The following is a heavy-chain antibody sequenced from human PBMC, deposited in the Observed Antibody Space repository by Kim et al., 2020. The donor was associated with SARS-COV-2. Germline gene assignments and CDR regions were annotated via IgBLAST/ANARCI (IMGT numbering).Heavy chain of an antibody. CDR2: IIPIFGTA. D-gene: IGHD6-6*01. CDR1: GGTFSSYA. CDR3: ARDGGRYSSSSMDFTWFDP. V-gene: IGHV1-69*13. J-gene: IGHJ5*02. Sequence: SVKVSCKASGGTFSSYAISWVRQAPGQGLEWMGGIIPIFGTANYAQKFQGRVTITADESTSTAYMELSSLRSEDTAVYYCARDGGRYSSSSMDFTWFDPWGQGTLVTVSS.